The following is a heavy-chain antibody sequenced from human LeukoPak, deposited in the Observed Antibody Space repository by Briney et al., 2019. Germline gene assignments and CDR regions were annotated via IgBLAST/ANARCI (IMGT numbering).Heavy chain of an antibody. Sequence: RASVKVSCKTSGYTFTIYGISWVRQAPGQGLEWMGLISAYGNTNYAQNLQGRVTMTTDTSTSTAYMELRSLRSDDTAVYYCARGIIGYYFDYWGQGTLVTVPS. J-gene: IGHJ4*02. D-gene: IGHD2-15*01. V-gene: IGHV1-18*01. CDR1: GYTFTIYG. CDR2: ISAYGNT. CDR3: ARGIIGYYFDY.